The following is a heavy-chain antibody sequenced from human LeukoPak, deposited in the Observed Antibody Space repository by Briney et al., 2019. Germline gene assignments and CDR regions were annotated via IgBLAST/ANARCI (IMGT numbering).Heavy chain of an antibody. CDR3: ARGGLLQDYFDY. V-gene: IGHV1-69*04. CDR1: GGTFSSYA. CDR2: IIPILGIA. J-gene: IGHJ4*02. Sequence: ASVKVSCKASGGTFSSYAIGWVRQAPGQGLEWMGRIIPILGIANYAQKFQGRVTITADKSTSTAYMELSSLRSEDTAVYYCARGGLLQDYFDYWGQGTLVTVSS. D-gene: IGHD5-24*01.